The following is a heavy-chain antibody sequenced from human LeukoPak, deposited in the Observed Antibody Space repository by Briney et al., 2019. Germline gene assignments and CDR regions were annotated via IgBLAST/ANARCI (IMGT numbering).Heavy chain of an antibody. V-gene: IGHV4-39*07. CDR2: IHQSGST. D-gene: IGHD2-2*01. J-gene: IGHJ6*03. CDR3: ATEPSQLLLNYYYYYFMDV. CDR1: GGSISSSSYY. Sequence: PSETLSLTCTVSGGSISSSSYYWGWIRQPPGRGLEWIGSIHQSGSTYYNPSLKSRVTISVDTSKNQFSLKLSSVTAADTAVYYCATEPSQLLLNYYYYYFMDVWGKGTTATVSS.